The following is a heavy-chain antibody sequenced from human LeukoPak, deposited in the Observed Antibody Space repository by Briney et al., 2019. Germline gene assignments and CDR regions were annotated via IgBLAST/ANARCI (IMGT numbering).Heavy chain of an antibody. CDR3: ARGVATVMYFDY. CDR2: ISSNGGST. Sequence: GGSLRLSCAASGFTFSSYAMSWVRQAPGKGLEYVSAISSNGGSTYYANSVKGRFTISRDNSKNTLYLQMGSLRAEDMAVYYCARGVATVMYFDYWGQGTLVTVSS. V-gene: IGHV3-64*01. CDR1: GFTFSSYA. J-gene: IGHJ4*02. D-gene: IGHD4-17*01.